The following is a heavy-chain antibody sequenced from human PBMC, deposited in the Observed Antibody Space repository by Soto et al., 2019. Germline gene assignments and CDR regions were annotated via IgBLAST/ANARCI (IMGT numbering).Heavy chain of an antibody. V-gene: IGHV1-18*01. D-gene: IGHD3-10*01. J-gene: IGHJ5*02. CDR2: IIAYNCNT. CDR3: ARGGSGSYEKGFDP. CDR1: GGTFSSYA. Sequence: ASVKLSCKASGGTFSSYAISWVRQAPGQWLEWMGWIIAYNCNTNYAQKLQGRVTMTTDTSTSTAYMELRSLRSDDTAVYYCARGGSGSYEKGFDPWGQGTLVTVSS.